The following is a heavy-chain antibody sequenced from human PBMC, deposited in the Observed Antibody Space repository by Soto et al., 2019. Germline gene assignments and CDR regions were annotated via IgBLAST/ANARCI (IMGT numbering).Heavy chain of an antibody. J-gene: IGHJ4*02. Sequence: QITLKESGPTLVKPTQTLTLTCTFSGFSLSTSGVGVGWIRQPPGKALEWLALIYWDDDKRYSPSLKSRLTITKDTSKNQVVLTMTNMDPVDTATYYCAHRRRYYDSSGYYYLDYWGQGTLVTASS. D-gene: IGHD3-22*01. CDR3: AHRRRYYDSSGYYYLDY. CDR2: IYWDDDK. CDR1: GFSLSTSGVG. V-gene: IGHV2-5*02.